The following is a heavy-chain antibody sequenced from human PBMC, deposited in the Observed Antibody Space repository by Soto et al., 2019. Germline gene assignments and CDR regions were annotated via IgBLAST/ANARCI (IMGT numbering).Heavy chain of an antibody. CDR1: GFTFSSYG. CDR2: IWYDGSNK. J-gene: IGHJ4*02. CDR3: CKEHIAAPLNTMMEIYYFDY. Sequence: GGSLRLSCAASGFTFSSYGMHWVRQAPGKGLEWVAVIWYDGSNKYYADSVKGRFTISRDNSKNTLYLQMNSLRAEDTAVYYCCKEHIAAPLNTMMEIYYFDYWGQGTLVTVSS. V-gene: IGHV3-33*01. D-gene: IGHD6-6*01.